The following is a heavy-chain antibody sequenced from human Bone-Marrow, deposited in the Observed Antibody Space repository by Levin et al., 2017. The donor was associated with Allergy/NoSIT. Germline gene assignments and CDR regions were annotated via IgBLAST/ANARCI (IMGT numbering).Heavy chain of an antibody. Sequence: ASVKVSCKASGYTFTSYAMHWVRQAPGQRLEWMGWINAGNGNTKYSQKFQGRVTITRDTSASTAYMELSSLRSEDTAVYYCARDRRAAAGTSPYWYFDLWGRGTLVTVSS. CDR3: ARDRRAAAGTSPYWYFDL. CDR2: INAGNGNT. J-gene: IGHJ2*01. D-gene: IGHD6-13*01. V-gene: IGHV1-3*01. CDR1: GYTFTSYA.